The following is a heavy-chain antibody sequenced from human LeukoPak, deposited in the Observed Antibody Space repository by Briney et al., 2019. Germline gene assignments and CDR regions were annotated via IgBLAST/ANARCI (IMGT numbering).Heavy chain of an antibody. CDR2: ISYDGSNK. CDR1: GFPFSTFA. CDR3: TSGYSSGRHYYYYGMDV. J-gene: IGHJ6*02. Sequence: GRSLRLSCAASGFPFSTFAMHWVRQAPGKGLEWVAVISYDGSNKYYADSVKGRFTISRDNSKNTLYLQMNSLKTEDTAVYYCTSGYSSGRHYYYYGMDVWGQGTTVTVSS. V-gene: IGHV3-30*04. D-gene: IGHD6-19*01.